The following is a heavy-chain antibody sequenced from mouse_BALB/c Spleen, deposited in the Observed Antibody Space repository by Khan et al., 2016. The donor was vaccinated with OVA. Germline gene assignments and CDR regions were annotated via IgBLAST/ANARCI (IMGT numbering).Heavy chain of an antibody. CDR2: ISSGGFN. V-gene: IGHV5-6-5*01. CDR3: TEVRFLCYFDY. J-gene: IGHJ2*01. CDR1: GFTFSSYA. Sequence: EVQLVESGGGLVKPGGSLKLSCAASGFTFSSYAMSWVRQNPETRLEWVASISSGGFNYYPDSENVRITTSKEKAKCSVYLQMSSLRSEDTAIYYCTEVRFLCYFDYWGQGTTLTVSS.